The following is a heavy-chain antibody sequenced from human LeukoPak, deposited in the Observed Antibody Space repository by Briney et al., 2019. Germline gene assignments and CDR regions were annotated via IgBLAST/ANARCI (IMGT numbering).Heavy chain of an antibody. D-gene: IGHD6-13*01. CDR3: AKDGKQLVRGGDY. J-gene: IGHJ4*02. V-gene: IGHV3-23*01. CDR1: GFTFSSYA. Sequence: GGSLRLSCAASGFTFSSYAMSWVRQAPGKGPEWVSAISGSGGSTYYADSVKGRFTISRDNSKNTLYLQMNSLRAEDTAVYYCAKDGKQLVRGGDYWGQGTLVTVSS. CDR2: ISGSGGST.